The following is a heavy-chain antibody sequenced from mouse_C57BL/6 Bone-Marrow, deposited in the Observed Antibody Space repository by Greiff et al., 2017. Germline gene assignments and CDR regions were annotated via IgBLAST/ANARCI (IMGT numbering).Heavy chain of an antibody. D-gene: IGHD1-1*01. CDR1: GYTFTSYW. CDR2: IVPSDSYP. V-gene: IGHV1-50*01. Sequence: QVQLQQPGAELVKPGASVKLSCKASGYTFTSYWMQWVKQRPGQGLEWIGEIVPSDSYPNYNQKFKGKATLHVDTSSSTAYMQLSILTSEDSAVYYCASEGTTVSRYFDDWGQGTTLTVSS. J-gene: IGHJ2*01. CDR3: ASEGTTVSRYFDD.